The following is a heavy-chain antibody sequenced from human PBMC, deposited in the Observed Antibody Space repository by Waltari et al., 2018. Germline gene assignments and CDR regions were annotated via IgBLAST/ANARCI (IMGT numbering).Heavy chain of an antibody. V-gene: IGHV4-59*01. CDR1: GGSIRSYY. D-gene: IGHD7-27*01. J-gene: IGHJ4*02. CDR3: ARVSRLTGGLDY. CDR2: IYYSGST. Sequence: QVQLQESGPGLVKPSETLSLTCTVSGGSIRSYYWSWIRQPPGKGLEWIGYIYYSGSTNYNPPRKSRVTIAVDTSKNQFSLKLSSVTAADTAVYYCARVSRLTGGLDYWGQGTLVTVSS.